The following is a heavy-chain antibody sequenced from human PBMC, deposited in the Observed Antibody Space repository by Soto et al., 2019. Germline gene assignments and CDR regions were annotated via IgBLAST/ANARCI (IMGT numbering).Heavy chain of an antibody. CDR1: GGSISSGDYY. D-gene: IGHD2-21*02. V-gene: IGHV4-30-4*02. CDR2: IDYSGSN. CDR3: ARDYIVVLTHDYGMDV. Sequence: PSETLSLTCTVSGGSISSGDYYWGWIRQPPGKGLEWIGYIDYSGSNYYNPSLKSRVTISVNTSKNQFSLKLSSVTAADTAVYYGARDYIVVLTHDYGMDVWGQGTTVTVSS. J-gene: IGHJ6*02.